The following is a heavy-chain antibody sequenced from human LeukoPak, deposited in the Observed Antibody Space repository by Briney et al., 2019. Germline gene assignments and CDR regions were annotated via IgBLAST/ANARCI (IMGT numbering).Heavy chain of an antibody. Sequence: GESLKISCKGSGYGFTSYWIGWVRQMPGKGLEWMGIIYPGDSDTRDSPSLQGQVTISADKSISTAYLQWSSLKASDTAMYYCARQASPNQYCSSTSCPYYFDYWGQGTLVTVSS. V-gene: IGHV5-51*01. J-gene: IGHJ4*02. CDR3: ARQASPNQYCSSTSCPYYFDY. CDR1: GYGFTSYW. CDR2: IYPGDSDT. D-gene: IGHD2-2*01.